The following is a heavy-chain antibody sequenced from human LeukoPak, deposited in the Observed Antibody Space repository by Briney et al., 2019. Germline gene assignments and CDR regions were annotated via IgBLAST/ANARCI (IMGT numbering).Heavy chain of an antibody. CDR1: GGSISSSTYY. CDR3: AKTGYYDFWSGYPYCFDY. J-gene: IGHJ4*02. Sequence: KPSETLSLTCSVSGGSISSSTYYGGWIRQPPGKGLEWVGNVFYSGSTYYNPSLKSRVTISVDTSKNQFSLKLSSVTAADTAVYYCAKTGYYDFWSGYPYCFDYWGQGTLVTVSS. V-gene: IGHV4-39*01. D-gene: IGHD3-3*01. CDR2: VFYSGST.